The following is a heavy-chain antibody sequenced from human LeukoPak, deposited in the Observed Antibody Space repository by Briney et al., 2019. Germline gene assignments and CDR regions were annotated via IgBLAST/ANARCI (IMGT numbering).Heavy chain of an antibody. CDR1: GGSISGYY. Sequence: SETLSLTCAVYGGSISGYYWSWIRQPQGKGLEWIGEIHHSGSTNYNPSLTSRVTISIDTSKNQVSLKMRSVTAADTAVYYCARGPRRIAASGTVDNWGQGTRVTVSS. D-gene: IGHD6-25*01. V-gene: IGHV4-34*01. CDR2: IHHSGST. CDR3: ARGPRRIAASGTVDN. J-gene: IGHJ4*02.